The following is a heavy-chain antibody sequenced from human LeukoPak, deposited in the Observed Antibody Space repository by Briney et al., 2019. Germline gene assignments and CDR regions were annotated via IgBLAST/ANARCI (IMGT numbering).Heavy chain of an antibody. CDR2: IIPIFGTA. CDR3: ARDRGGSSTSPYNWFDP. CDR1: GGTFSSYA. V-gene: IGHV1-69*05. J-gene: IGHJ5*02. Sequence: GASVKVSCKASGGTFSSYAISWVRQAPGQGLEWMGGIIPIFGTANYAQKFQGRVTITTDESTSTAYMELSSLRSEDTAVYYCARDRGGSSTSPYNWFDPWGQGTLVTVSS. D-gene: IGHD2-2*01.